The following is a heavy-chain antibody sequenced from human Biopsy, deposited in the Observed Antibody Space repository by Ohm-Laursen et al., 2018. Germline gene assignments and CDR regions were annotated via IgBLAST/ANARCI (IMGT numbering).Heavy chain of an antibody. J-gene: IGHJ5*02. CDR1: GYTFTSYD. CDR2: LNPVSGNS. D-gene: IGHD1-7*01. CDR3: GRAVRNQLLTDP. V-gene: IGHV1-8*01. Sequence: GASVKVSCKASGYTFTSYDITWVRQASGQGREWIGWLNPVSGNSNFGQKFRGRVTVTSDTSISTAYMELSGLTSDDTATYYCGRAVRNQLLTDPWGQGTLVTVTS.